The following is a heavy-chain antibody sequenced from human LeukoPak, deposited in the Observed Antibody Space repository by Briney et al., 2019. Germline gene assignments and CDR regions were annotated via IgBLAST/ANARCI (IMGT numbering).Heavy chain of an antibody. V-gene: IGHV3-74*01. D-gene: IGHD3-16*01. CDR2: ISSDGSNT. Sequence: PGGSLRLSCAASGFTFSSSWMHWVRQGPGRGLVWVSRISSDGSNTIYADSVRGRVTVYKNNAKNTLFLQMNSLRAEDTGVYYCARDWGGYGPTSHNYWGQGTLVTVSS. J-gene: IGHJ4*02. CDR1: GFTFSSSW. CDR3: ARDWGGYGPTSHNY.